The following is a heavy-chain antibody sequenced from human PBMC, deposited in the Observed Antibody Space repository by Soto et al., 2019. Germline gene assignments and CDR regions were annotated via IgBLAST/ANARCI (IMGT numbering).Heavy chain of an antibody. CDR1: GGSINNFF. CDR2: IYCRGST. D-gene: IGHD4-17*01. J-gene: IGHJ6*02. Sequence: SETLSLTCIVVGGSINNFFWSWIRQPPGKGLEWIGHIYCRGSTNYNPSLQSRVTISIDTSKNQFSLKLSSVIAADTAIYYCARDPTTVTTADFYYKGMDVWGQGTTVTVSS. V-gene: IGHV4-59*01. CDR3: ARDPTTVTTADFYYKGMDV.